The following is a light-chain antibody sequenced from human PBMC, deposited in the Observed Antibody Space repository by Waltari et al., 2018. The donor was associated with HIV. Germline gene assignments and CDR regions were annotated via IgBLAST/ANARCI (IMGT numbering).Light chain of an antibody. V-gene: IGLV2-23*02. J-gene: IGLJ2*01. CDR2: DVT. Sequence: QSALTQPASVSGSPGQSITISCTGTSGHVACYNLVSWYQQHPDKAPKLIIYDVTKRPSGISTRFSGSKSGNTASLTISGLQSEDEADYYCCSYAGTNAFVAFGGGTKLTVL. CDR3: CSYAGTNAFVA. CDR1: SGHVACYNL.